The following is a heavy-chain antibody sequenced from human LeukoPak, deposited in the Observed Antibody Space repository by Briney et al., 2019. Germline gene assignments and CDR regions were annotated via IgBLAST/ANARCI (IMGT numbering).Heavy chain of an antibody. D-gene: IGHD6-13*01. J-gene: IGHJ4*02. CDR3: ARDGQQVGGGYYFDY. V-gene: IGHV4-39*02. CDR2: IYYSGST. CDR1: GGSISSSSYY. Sequence: SETLSLTCTVSGGSISSSSYYWGWIRQPPGKGLEWIGSIYYSGSTYYNPSLKSRVTISVDTSKNQFSLKLSSVTAADTAVYYCARDGQQVGGGYYFDYWGQGTLVTVSS.